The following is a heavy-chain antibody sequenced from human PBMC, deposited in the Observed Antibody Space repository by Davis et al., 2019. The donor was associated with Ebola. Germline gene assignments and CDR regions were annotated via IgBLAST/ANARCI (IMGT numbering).Heavy chain of an antibody. V-gene: IGHV3-33*01. Sequence: PGGSLRLSCAASGFTFKDYGMHWVRQVPGEGLEWLAVVWYDGDKPDYADSVKGRFTISRDNSEKTVSLQMNSLRAEDTAVYYCARDPGGGLAYYALDVWGQGTTVTVSS. J-gene: IGHJ6*02. CDR2: VWYDGDKP. CDR3: ARDPGGGLAYYALDV. D-gene: IGHD3-16*01. CDR1: GFTFKDYG.